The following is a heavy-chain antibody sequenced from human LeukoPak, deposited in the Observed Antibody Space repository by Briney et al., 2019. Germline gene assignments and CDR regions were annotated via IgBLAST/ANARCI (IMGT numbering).Heavy chain of an antibody. D-gene: IGHD3-10*01. CDR3: ARTQSGSGSYLPYDI. V-gene: IGHV2-70*01. Sequence: SGPTLVNPTQTLTLTCTFSGFSLSTSGMCVSWIRQPPGKALEWLALIDWDDDKYYSTSLETRLTISKDTSKNQVVLTMTNMDPVDIATYYCARTQSGSGSYLPYDIWGQGTMVTVSS. CDR2: IDWDDDK. CDR1: GFSLSTSGMC. J-gene: IGHJ3*02.